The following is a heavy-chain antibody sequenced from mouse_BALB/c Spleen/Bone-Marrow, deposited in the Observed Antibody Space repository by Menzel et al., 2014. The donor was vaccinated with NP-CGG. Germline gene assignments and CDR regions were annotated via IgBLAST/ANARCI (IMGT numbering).Heavy chain of an antibody. J-gene: IGHJ3*01. CDR3: AMITTGAWFAY. CDR1: GFNIKDPY. V-gene: IGHV14-3*02. CDR2: IDPANGNT. D-gene: IGHD2-4*01. Sequence: EVQLQQSGAELVKPGASVKLSCTASGFNIKDPYMHWVKPRPEQGLEWIGRIDPANGNTKYDPKFQGKATITADTSSNTAYLQLSSLTSEDTAVYYCAMITTGAWFAYWGQGTLVTVSA.